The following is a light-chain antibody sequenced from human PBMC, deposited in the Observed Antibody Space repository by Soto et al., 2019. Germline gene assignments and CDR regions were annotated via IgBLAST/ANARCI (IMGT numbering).Light chain of an antibody. Sequence: QSVLTQPPSVSAAPGQKVTISCSGSSSNIGNTYVSWYQQLPGAAPKLLIYETNKRPSGIPDRFSGSKSGTSATLGITGLQTGDEADYYCGTWDNSLGAGVFGGGTKLTVL. CDR2: ETN. V-gene: IGLV1-51*02. J-gene: IGLJ2*01. CDR3: GTWDNSLGAGV. CDR1: SSNIGNTY.